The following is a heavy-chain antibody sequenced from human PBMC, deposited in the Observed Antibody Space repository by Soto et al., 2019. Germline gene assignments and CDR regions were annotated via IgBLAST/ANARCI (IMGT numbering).Heavy chain of an antibody. J-gene: IGHJ3*02. CDR2: ISGSGGST. V-gene: IGHV3-23*01. D-gene: IGHD2-2*01. CDR3: ASCRYCSSTSWLHDAFDI. CDR1: GFTFSSYA. Sequence: GGSLRLSCAASGFTFSSYAMSWVRQAPGKGLEWVSAISGSGGSTYYADSVKGRFTISRDNAKNSLYLQMNSLRAEATAVYCCASCRYCSSTSWLHDAFDIWGQGTMVTVSS.